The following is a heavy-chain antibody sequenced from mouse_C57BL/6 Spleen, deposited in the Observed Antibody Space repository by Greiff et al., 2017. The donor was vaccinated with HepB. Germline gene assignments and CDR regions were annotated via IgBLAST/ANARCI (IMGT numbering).Heavy chain of an antibody. D-gene: IGHD2-4*01. V-gene: IGHV5-6*02. J-gene: IGHJ2*01. Sequence: DVMLVESGGDLVKPGGSLKLSCAASGFTFSSYGMSWVRQTPDKRLEWVATISSGGSYTYYPDSVKGRFTISRDNAKNTLYLQMSSLKSEDTAMYYCARHRYDYDVLFDYWGQGTTLTVSS. CDR1: GFTFSSYG. CDR2: ISSGGSYT. CDR3: ARHRYDYDVLFDY.